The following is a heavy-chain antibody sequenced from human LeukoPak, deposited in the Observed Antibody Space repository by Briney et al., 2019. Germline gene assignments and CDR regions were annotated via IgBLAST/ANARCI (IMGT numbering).Heavy chain of an antibody. D-gene: IGHD3-22*01. J-gene: IGHJ6*03. Sequence: SETLSLTCTVSGGSISSSSYYWGWIRQPPGKGLEWIGSIYYSGSTNYNPSLKSRVTISVDTSKKQFSLKLSSVTAADTAVYYCARGPGGRSGYHPLEDNYYYYYMDVWGKGTTVTVSS. V-gene: IGHV4-39*07. CDR1: GGSISSSSYY. CDR3: ARGPGGRSGYHPLEDNYYYYYMDV. CDR2: IYYSGST.